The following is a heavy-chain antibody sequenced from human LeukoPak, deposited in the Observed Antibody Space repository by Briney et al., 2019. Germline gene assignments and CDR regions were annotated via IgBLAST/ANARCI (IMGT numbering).Heavy chain of an antibody. CDR1: GRSISSDY. Sequence: SETLSLTCSVSGRSISSDYWSWLRQPPGKGLEWIGYMYYTGSTNYNPSLKSRVTISLATSKTQFSLKLSSVTPADTAVYYCARVSVVYGMDVWGQGTTVTVSS. J-gene: IGHJ6*02. CDR2: MYYTGST. CDR3: ARVSVVYGMDV. V-gene: IGHV4-59*01.